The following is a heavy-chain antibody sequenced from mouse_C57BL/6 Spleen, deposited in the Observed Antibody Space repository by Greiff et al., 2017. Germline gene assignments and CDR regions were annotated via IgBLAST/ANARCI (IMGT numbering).Heavy chain of an antibody. D-gene: IGHD1-1*01. CDR2: INPNNGCT. V-gene: IGHV1-18*01. Sequence: EVQLVESGPELVKPGASVKLPCKASGYTFTDYNMDWVKQSHGKSLEWIGDINPNNGCTIYNQKFKGKATLTVDKSSSTAYMELRSLTSEDTAVYYCAREYYGSSPFAYWGQGTLVTVSA. CDR3: AREYYGSSPFAY. J-gene: IGHJ3*01. CDR1: GYTFTDYN.